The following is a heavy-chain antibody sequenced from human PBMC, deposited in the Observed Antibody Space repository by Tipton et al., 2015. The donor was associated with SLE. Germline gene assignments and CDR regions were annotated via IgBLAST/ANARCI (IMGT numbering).Heavy chain of an antibody. V-gene: IGHV1-69*01. CDR3: ATNYAIFRGIIPLHSYYYMDV. Sequence: QVQLVQSGPEVKKPGSSVKVSCKASGGTFSSNAIIWVRQAPGQGLEWLGGTIPIFGTTYSAQSVQGRLTIVTDASSSTAYMELTSLKSEDTAVYYCATNYAIFRGIIPLHSYYYMDVGGPGTTVTVSS. CDR1: GGTFSSNA. J-gene: IGHJ6*03. D-gene: IGHD3-10*01. CDR2: TIPIFGTT.